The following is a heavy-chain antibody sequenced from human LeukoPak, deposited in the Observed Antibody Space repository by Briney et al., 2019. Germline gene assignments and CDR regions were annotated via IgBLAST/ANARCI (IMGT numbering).Heavy chain of an antibody. D-gene: IGHD6-19*01. Sequence: PSETLSLTCAVYGGSFSGYYWSWIRQPPGKGLEWIGEINHSGSTNYNPSLKSRVTISVDTSKNQFSLKLSSVTAADTAVYYCARGGGSGWYWSTTTSKYYFDYWGQGTLVTVSS. J-gene: IGHJ4*02. V-gene: IGHV4-34*01. CDR3: ARGGGSGWYWSTTTSKYYFDY. CDR2: INHSGST. CDR1: GGSFSGYY.